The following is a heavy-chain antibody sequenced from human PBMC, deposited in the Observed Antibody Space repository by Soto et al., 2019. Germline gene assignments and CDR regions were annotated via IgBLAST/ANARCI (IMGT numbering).Heavy chain of an antibody. Sequence: SVKVSCKASGGTFSSYAISWVRQAPVQGLEWIGGIIPIFGTANYAQKFQGRVTITADESTSTAYMELSSLRSEDTAVYYCARDQEVTTVVSYYYYGMDVWGQGTTVTVSS. J-gene: IGHJ6*02. V-gene: IGHV1-69*13. D-gene: IGHD4-17*01. CDR1: GGTFSSYA. CDR2: IIPIFGTA. CDR3: ARDQEVTTVVSYYYYGMDV.